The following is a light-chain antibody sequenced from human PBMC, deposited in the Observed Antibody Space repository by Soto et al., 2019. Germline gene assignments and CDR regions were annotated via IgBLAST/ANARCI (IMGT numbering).Light chain of an antibody. V-gene: IGLV7-43*01. J-gene: IGLJ1*01. CDR2: STN. Sequence: QTVVTQEPSLTVSPGGTVTLTCAPSTGAVTRGYYPNWFQQKPGQAPRALIYSTNNKHSRTPARFSGSLLGGKAALTLSGVQPEDEAEYYCLLSYGGTYVFGTGTKVTVL. CDR1: TGAVTRGYY. CDR3: LLSYGGTYV.